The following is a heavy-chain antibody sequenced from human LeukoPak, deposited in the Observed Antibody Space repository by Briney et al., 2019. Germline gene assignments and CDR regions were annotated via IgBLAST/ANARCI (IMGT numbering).Heavy chain of an antibody. V-gene: IGHV3-23*01. Sequence: PGGSLRLSCAASGFTFSSYAMSWLRQAPGKGVEWVSAISCSGGSTYYADSVKGRFTISRDHSKNTLYLQMNSLRAEDTAVYYCAKSAGFLEDAFDIWGQGTMVTVSS. CDR2: ISCSGGST. CDR1: GFTFSSYA. J-gene: IGHJ3*02. CDR3: AKSAGFLEDAFDI. D-gene: IGHD3-3*01.